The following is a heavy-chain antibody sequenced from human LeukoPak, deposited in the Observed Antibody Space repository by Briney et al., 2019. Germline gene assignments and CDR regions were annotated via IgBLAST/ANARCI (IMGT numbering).Heavy chain of an antibody. V-gene: IGHV4-34*01. CDR1: GGSFIGYY. J-gene: IGHJ4*02. D-gene: IGHD3-22*01. CDR3: ARARGPITMIVVVITRLFDY. CDR2: INHSGST. Sequence: SETLSVTCAVYGGSFIGYYWSWIRQPRGKGLEWIGEINHSGSTNYNPSLKSRVTISVDTSKNQFSLKLSSVTAADTAVYYCARARGPITMIVVVITRLFDYWGQGTLVTVSS.